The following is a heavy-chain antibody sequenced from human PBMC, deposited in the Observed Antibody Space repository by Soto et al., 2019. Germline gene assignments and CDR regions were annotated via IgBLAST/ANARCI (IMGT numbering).Heavy chain of an antibody. J-gene: IGHJ4*02. D-gene: IGHD5-12*01. CDR3: VRVVAIPGYPDN. Sequence: QVQLVQSGAEVRQPASSVMVSCKTSGATFSSYAITWVRQAPGQGLEWMGGIVPTVDTSTYAQKFQGRVTITADKFTNTVYMELSSLRSDDTAVYYCVRVVAIPGYPDNWGQGTLVTVSP. CDR1: GATFSSYA. V-gene: IGHV1-69*14. CDR2: IVPTVDTS.